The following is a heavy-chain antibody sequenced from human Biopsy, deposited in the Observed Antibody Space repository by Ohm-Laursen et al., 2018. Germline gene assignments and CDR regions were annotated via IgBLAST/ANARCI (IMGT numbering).Heavy chain of an antibody. Sequence: SLRLSCAASGFTFSNFGIHWVRQAPGQGLEWVAVIWYDGSIKYYADSVKGRFTISRDNSKNTLYLQMNSLRADDTAVYYCAKSGIGTVTRHFDLWGQGTLVTVSS. CDR1: GFTFSNFG. D-gene: IGHD4-17*01. J-gene: IGHJ4*02. CDR2: IWYDGSIK. CDR3: AKSGIGTVTRHFDL. V-gene: IGHV3-33*06.